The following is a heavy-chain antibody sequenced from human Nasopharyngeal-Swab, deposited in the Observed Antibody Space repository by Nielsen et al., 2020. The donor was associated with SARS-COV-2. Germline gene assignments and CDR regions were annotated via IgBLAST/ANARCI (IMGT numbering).Heavy chain of an antibody. V-gene: IGHV4-31*02. Sequence: WIRQPPGKGREWMGEIYYSRSTYYNPSLKSRVTISVDTSKNQFSLKLSSVTAADTAVYYCARAGLCRYSGYDPKGANWPDAFDIWGQGTMVTVSS. D-gene: IGHD5-12*01. CDR3: ARAGLCRYSGYDPKGANWPDAFDI. J-gene: IGHJ3*02. CDR2: IYYSRST.